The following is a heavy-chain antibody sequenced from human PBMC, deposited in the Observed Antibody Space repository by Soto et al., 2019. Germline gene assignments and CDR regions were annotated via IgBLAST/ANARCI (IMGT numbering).Heavy chain of an antibody. CDR2: IWYDGSNK. CDR1: GFTFSRYG. J-gene: IGHJ6*04. CDR3: RRHAIPFMVPAAVDV. D-gene: IGHD2-2*01. Sequence: QVQLVESGGGVVQPGRSLRLSCAASGFTFSRYGMHWVRQAPGKGLEWVAVIWYDGSNKYYADSVKGRFTISRDNSNHKMYMQLNSLRAEDQDVYYSRRHAIPFMVPAAVDVWGKGTTVTVAS. V-gene: IGHV3-33*01.